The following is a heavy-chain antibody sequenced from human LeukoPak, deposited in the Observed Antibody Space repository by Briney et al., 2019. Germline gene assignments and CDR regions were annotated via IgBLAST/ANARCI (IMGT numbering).Heavy chain of an antibody. V-gene: IGHV3-33*01. D-gene: IGHD3-10*01. CDR1: GFTFSSYG. CDR3: ATHYGSEIDY. CDR2: IWYDGSNK. J-gene: IGHJ4*02. Sequence: AGRSLRLSCAASGFTFSSYGMHWVRQAPGKGLEWVAVIWYDGSNKYYADSVKGRFTISRDNSKNTLYLQMNSLRAEDTAVYYCATHYGSEIDYWGQGTLVTVSS.